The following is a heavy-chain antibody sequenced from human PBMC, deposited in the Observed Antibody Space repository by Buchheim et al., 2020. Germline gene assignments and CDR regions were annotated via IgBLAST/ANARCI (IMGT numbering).Heavy chain of an antibody. CDR3: ARVPTMVRGVIIPNYYYYGMDV. D-gene: IGHD3-10*01. V-gene: IGHV3-11*01. CDR2: ISSSGGTI. Sequence: QVQLVESGGGLVKPGGSLRLSCAASGFTFSDYYMSWIRQAPGKGLEWVSYISSSGGTIYYADSVRGRFTISRDNAKNSLYLQMNSLRAEDTAVYYCARVPTMVRGVIIPNYYYYGMDVWGQGTT. J-gene: IGHJ6*02. CDR1: GFTFSDYY.